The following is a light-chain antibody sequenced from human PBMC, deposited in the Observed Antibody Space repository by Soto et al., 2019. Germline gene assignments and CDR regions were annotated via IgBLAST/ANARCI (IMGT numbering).Light chain of an antibody. V-gene: IGLV1-44*01. CDR1: SSNIGSNI. Sequence: QLVLTQPPSASGTPGQRVTISCSGSSSNIGSNIVNWYQHLPGTAPKLLIHSSNQRPSGVPDRFSGSKSGTSASLAISGLQSEDEADYYCAAWDDSLNGWVFGGGTKLTVL. CDR2: SSN. CDR3: AAWDDSLNGWV. J-gene: IGLJ3*02.